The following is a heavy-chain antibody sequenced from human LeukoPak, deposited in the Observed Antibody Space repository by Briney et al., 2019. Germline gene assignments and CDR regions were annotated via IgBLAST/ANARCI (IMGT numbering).Heavy chain of an antibody. Sequence: GESLKISCKGSGYSFTSYWIGWVRQLPGKGLEWMGIIYPGDSDTRYSPSFQGQVTISADKSISTAYLQWSSLKASYTAMYYCARTGDSSGYYSRGGFDPWGQGTLVTVSS. CDR3: ARTGDSSGYYSRGGFDP. CDR2: IYPGDSDT. J-gene: IGHJ5*02. V-gene: IGHV5-51*01. D-gene: IGHD3-22*01. CDR1: GYSFTSYW.